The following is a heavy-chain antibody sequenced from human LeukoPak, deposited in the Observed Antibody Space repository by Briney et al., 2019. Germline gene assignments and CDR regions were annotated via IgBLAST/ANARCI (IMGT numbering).Heavy chain of an antibody. CDR2: INRNNGGT. Sequence: ASVKVSCKASGYTFTDYYIHWVRQAPGQGLEWMGWINRNNGGTKYAQKFRGRVTMTRDTSTSTAYMELSRLRSDDTAVYYCASGYCSGRICYVGRIDPWGQGTLVTVSS. V-gene: IGHV1-2*02. CDR3: ASGYCSGRICYVGRIDP. CDR1: GYTFTDYY. D-gene: IGHD2-15*01. J-gene: IGHJ5*02.